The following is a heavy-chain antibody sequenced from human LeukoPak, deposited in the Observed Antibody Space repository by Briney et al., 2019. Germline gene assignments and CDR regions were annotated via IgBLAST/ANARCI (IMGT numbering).Heavy chain of an antibody. J-gene: IGHJ4*02. V-gene: IGHV1-46*03. CDR1: GYTFTSHY. CDR3: ARETSNTAMLN. CDR2: INPSGGST. Sequence: VASVKVSCKASGYTFTSHYMHWVRQAPGQGLEWMGIINPSGGSTSYAQKFQGRVTMTRDTSTSTVYMELSSLRSEDTAVYYCARETSNTAMLNWGQGTLVTVSS. D-gene: IGHD5-18*01.